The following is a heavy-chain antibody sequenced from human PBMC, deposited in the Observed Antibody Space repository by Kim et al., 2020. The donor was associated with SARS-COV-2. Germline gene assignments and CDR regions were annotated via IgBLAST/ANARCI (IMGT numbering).Heavy chain of an antibody. V-gene: IGHV3-11*05. J-gene: IGHJ4*02. Sequence: YADSVKGRFTISRDNAKNSLSLQMNSLRAEDTAVYYCARGGVLADLLIDYWGQGTLVTVSS. CDR3: ARGGVLADLLIDY. D-gene: IGHD3-10*01.